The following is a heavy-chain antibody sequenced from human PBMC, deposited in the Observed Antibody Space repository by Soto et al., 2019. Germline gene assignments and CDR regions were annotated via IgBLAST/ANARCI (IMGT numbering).Heavy chain of an antibody. J-gene: IGHJ4*02. CDR1: GCTFSSYC. CDR3: ARAFRSRAFDWPYCDS. D-gene: IGHD3-9*01. CDR2: IGTSGSTK. Sequence: GGSLRLSWSASGCTFSSYCMHWVRHAPGKGLEWISYIGTSGSTKYYADSVQGRFTISRDNTKNSVYLEMNSLRGDDTGIYYCARAFRSRAFDWPYCDSCGKGTLAIVSS. V-gene: IGHV3-48*04.